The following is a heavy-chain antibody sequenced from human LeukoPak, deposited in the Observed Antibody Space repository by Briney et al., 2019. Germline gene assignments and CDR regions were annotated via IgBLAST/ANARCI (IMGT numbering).Heavy chain of an antibody. CDR1: GFTFSSYG. CDR3: AKEWDPRVSAQDY. Sequence: GGSLRLSCAASGFTFSSYGMHWVRQAPGKGLEWVAVISYDGSNKYYADSVKGRFTISRDNSKNTLYLQMNSLRAEDTAVYYCAKEWDPRVSAQDYWGQGTLVTVSS. CDR2: ISYDGSNK. D-gene: IGHD1-26*01. J-gene: IGHJ4*02. V-gene: IGHV3-30*18.